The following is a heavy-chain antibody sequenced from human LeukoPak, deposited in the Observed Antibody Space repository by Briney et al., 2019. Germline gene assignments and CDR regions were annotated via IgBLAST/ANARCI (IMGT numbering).Heavy chain of an antibody. V-gene: IGHV4-4*07. D-gene: IGHD1-26*01. CDR1: GGPISSYY. CDR3: ARMYSGTYGGIDY. Sequence: SETLSLTCTVSGGPISSYYWSWIRQPAGKGLEWIGRIYSIGITNYNPPLKSRVTMSVDTSKNQFSLKLTSVTAADTAVYFCARMYSGTYGGIDYWGQGTLVSVSS. CDR2: IYSIGIT. J-gene: IGHJ4*02.